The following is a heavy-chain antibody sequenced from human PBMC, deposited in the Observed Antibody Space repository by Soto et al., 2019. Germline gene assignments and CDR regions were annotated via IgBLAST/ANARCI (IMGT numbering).Heavy chain of an antibody. CDR3: VSHTGVLPSFQAHVTVSAGVQISPAFLKWRTLKTSDSGMYFCARLPRDCNKTSCYYADH. V-gene: IGHV1-2*01. CDR1: GYPFTGAY. CDR2: INPNSGVA. D-gene: IGHD3-3*01. J-gene: IGHJ4*02. Sequence: GGSVQVSCPASGYPFTGAYIHWLRPAPGQGLEWMGWINPNSGVANCAQKFQDRVTGSRDTYISTAYMAMSRLSSDDTVVYACVSHTGVLPSFQAHVTVSAGVQISPAFLKWRTLKTSDSGMYFCARLPRDCNKTSCYYADHWGQGTSVTVS.